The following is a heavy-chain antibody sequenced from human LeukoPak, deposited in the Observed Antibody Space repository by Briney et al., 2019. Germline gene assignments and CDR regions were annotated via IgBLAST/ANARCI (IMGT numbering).Heavy chain of an antibody. J-gene: IGHJ4*02. Sequence: PGGSLRLSCAASGFTFSSYAMHWVRQAPGKGLEYVSAISSNGGSTYYANSVKGRFTISRDNSKNTLYLQMGSLRAEDMAVYYCAREFSGSNYGFPFDYWGQGTLVTVSS. CDR3: AREFSGSNYGFPFDY. CDR2: ISSNGGST. CDR1: GFTFSSYA. D-gene: IGHD1-26*01. V-gene: IGHV3-64*01.